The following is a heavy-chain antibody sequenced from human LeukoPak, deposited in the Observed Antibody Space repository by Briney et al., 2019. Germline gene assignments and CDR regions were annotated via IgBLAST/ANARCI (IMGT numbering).Heavy chain of an antibody. D-gene: IGHD3-10*01. J-gene: IGHJ5*02. V-gene: IGHV4-61*01. CDR1: GGSVSSGSYY. CDR2: IYYSGSA. Sequence: SETLSLTCTVSGGSVSSGSYYWSWIRQPPGKGLEWIGYIYYSGSAKYNPSLKSRVTISVDTSKNQFSLKLTSVTAADTAVYYCTRGFGDWGLSWFDPWGQGTLVTVSS. CDR3: TRGFGDWGLSWFDP.